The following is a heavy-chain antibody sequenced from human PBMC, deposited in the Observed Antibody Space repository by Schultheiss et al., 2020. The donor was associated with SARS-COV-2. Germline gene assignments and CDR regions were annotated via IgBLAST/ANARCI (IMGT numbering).Heavy chain of an antibody. CDR2: ISYDGSNK. J-gene: IGHJ3*01. V-gene: IGHV3-30*01. CDR1: GFTFSTYA. CDR3: ARERPNAWYDAFDL. Sequence: GGSLRLSCAASGFTFSTYAMHWVRQPPGKGLEWVALISYDGSNKDHADSVKGRFTISRDNSKNTLYLQMNTLGPEDTAIYYCARERPNAWYDAFDLWGQGTLVTVAS. D-gene: IGHD6-13*01.